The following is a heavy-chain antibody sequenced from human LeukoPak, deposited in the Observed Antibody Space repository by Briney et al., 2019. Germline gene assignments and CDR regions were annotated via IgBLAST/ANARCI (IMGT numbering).Heavy chain of an antibody. CDR2: IYYSGST. Sequence: PSETLSLTCTVSGGSISSYNWSWLRQPPGKGLEWIGYIYYSGSTNYNPSLKSRVTISVDTSKNQFSLKLSSVTAADTAVYYCAREIVGATGWFDPWGQGTLVTVSS. J-gene: IGHJ5*02. CDR3: AREIVGATGWFDP. CDR1: GGSISSYN. V-gene: IGHV4-59*01. D-gene: IGHD1-26*01.